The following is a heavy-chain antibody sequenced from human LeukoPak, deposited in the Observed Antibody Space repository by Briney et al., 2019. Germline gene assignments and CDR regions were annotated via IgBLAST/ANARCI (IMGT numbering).Heavy chain of an antibody. CDR3: ARGGWFGDRRGFDY. Sequence: SETLSLTCAVYGGSFSGYYWSWIRQPPGKGLEWIGEINHSGSTNYNPSLKSRVTISVDTSKNQFSLKLSSVTAADTAVYYYARGGWFGDRRGFDYWGQGTLVTVSS. CDR1: GGSFSGYY. V-gene: IGHV4-34*01. D-gene: IGHD3-10*01. CDR2: INHSGST. J-gene: IGHJ4*02.